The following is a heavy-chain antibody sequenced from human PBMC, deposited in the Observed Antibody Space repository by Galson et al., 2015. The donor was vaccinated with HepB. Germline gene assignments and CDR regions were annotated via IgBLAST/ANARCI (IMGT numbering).Heavy chain of an antibody. CDR3: QFLAGPAPSYYYYGMDV. Sequence: SLRLSCAASGFTFSGSAMHWVRQASGKGLEWVGRIRSKANSYATAYAASVKGRFTISRDDSKNTAYLQMNSLKTEDTAVYYCQFLAGPAPSYYYYGMDVWGQGTTVTVSS. D-gene: IGHD3-9*01. CDR1: GFTFSGSA. CDR2: IRSKANSYAT. V-gene: IGHV3-73*01. J-gene: IGHJ6*02.